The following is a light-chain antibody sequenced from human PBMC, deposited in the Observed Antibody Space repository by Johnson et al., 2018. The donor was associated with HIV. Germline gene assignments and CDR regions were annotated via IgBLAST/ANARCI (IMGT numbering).Light chain of an antibody. J-gene: IGLJ1*01. CDR1: SSNIGNNY. CDR2: EDN. CDR3: GTWDSSLSAYV. Sequence: QSVLTQSPSVSAAPGQKVTISCSGSSSNIGNNYVSLYQQFPGAAPKLLIYEDNKRPSGIPDRFSGSKSGTSATLGITGLQTGDEADYYCGTWDSSLSAYVFRSGTKVTVL. V-gene: IGLV1-51*02.